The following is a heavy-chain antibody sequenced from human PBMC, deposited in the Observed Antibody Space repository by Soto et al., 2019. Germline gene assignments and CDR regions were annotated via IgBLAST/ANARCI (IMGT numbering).Heavy chain of an antibody. V-gene: IGHV5-10-1*01. J-gene: IGHJ3*02. Sequence: GESLKISCKGSGYSFTSYWISWVRQMPGKGLEWMGRIDPSDSDTNYSPSFQGHVTISADKSISTAYLQWSSLKASDTAMYYCARPRGGDTAMVDALDIWGQGTMVTVSS. CDR2: IDPSDSDT. CDR1: GYSFTSYW. CDR3: ARPRGGDTAMVDALDI. D-gene: IGHD5-18*01.